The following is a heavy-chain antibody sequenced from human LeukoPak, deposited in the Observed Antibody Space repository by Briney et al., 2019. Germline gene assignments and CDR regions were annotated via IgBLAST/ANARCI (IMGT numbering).Heavy chain of an antibody. J-gene: IGHJ4*02. CDR3: ARGPPESSSSDY. CDR2: IHTSGST. CDR1: GASFNSYY. V-gene: IGHV4-4*07. Sequence: PSETLSLTCTVSGASFNSYYWSWLRQPAGKGLEWIGRIHTSGSTDYSPSLQSRVTISIDTSQKQFSLNLSSVTAADTAVYYCARGPPESSSSDYWGQGTLVTVSS. D-gene: IGHD6-13*01.